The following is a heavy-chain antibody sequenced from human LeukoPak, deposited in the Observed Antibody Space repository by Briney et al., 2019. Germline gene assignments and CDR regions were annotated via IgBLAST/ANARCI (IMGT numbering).Heavy chain of an antibody. J-gene: IGHJ6*03. CDR2: ISSSSSYI. CDR3: ARDRRGYSYGTSYYYMDV. V-gene: IGHV3-21*01. Sequence: GGSLRLSCAASGFTFSIYSMNWVRQAPGKGLEWVSSISSSSSYIYYADSVKGRFTISRDNAKNSLYLQMNSLRAEDTAVYYCARDRRGYSYGTSYYYMDVWGKGTTVTVSS. D-gene: IGHD5-18*01. CDR1: GFTFSIYS.